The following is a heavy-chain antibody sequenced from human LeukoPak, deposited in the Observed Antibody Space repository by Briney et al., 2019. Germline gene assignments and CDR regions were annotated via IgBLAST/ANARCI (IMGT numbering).Heavy chain of an antibody. CDR3: ATIWFGELS. V-gene: IGHV1-2*02. CDR2: INPNSGGT. CDR1: GYTFTGYY. D-gene: IGHD3-10*01. Sequence: GASVKVSCKASGYTFTGYYMHWVRQAPGQGLEWMGWINPNSGGTNYAQKFQGRVTMTEDTSTDTAYMELSSLRSEDTAVYYCATIWFGELSWGQGTLVTVSS. J-gene: IGHJ4*02.